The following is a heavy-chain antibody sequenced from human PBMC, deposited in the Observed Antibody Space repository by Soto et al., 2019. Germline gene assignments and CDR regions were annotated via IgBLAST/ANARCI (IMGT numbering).Heavy chain of an antibody. CDR3: ARVRVVVVPAAIARRGSGYYYYGMDV. CDR1: GGSFSGYY. J-gene: IGHJ6*02. Sequence: PETLSLTCADHGGSFSGYYWSCIRELPGPGLEWIGDFNHSGSTNYNPSLKSRVTISVDTSKNQFSLKLSSVTAADTAVYYCARVRVVVVPAAIARRGSGYYYYGMDVWGQGTTVTVS. CDR2: FNHSGST. V-gene: IGHV4-34*01. D-gene: IGHD2-2*01.